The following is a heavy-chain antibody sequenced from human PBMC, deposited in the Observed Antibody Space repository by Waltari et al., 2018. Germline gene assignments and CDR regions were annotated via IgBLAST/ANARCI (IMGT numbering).Heavy chain of an antibody. CDR2: INPNTGGT. D-gene: IGHD3-16*01. J-gene: IGHJ6*04. V-gene: IGHV1-2*06. Sequence: QGQLVQSGAEVKKPGASLKVSCKASEYIFTAFYIHWVRPAPGRGLEWMGRINPNTGGTNHAESFQGRVTVTRDTSITTAYMELTRLTSDDTAMYYCARSTGTSYDSYYKGLDVWGKGTTVTVSS. CDR1: EYIFTAFY. CDR3: ARSTGTSYDSYYKGLDV.